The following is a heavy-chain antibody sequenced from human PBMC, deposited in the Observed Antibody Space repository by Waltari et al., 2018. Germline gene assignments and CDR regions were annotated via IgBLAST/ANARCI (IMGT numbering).Heavy chain of an antibody. CDR1: GFTVSSNY. J-gene: IGHJ6*02. V-gene: IGHV3-53*01. D-gene: IGHD6-19*01. Sequence: EVQLVESGGGLIQPGGSLRLSCAASGFTVSSNYMSWVRQAPGKGLEWVSVIYSGGSTYYADSVKGRFTISRDNSKNTLYLQMNSLRAEDTAVYYCAREIAVAGTRYYYYYGMDVWGQGTTVTVSS. CDR3: AREIAVAGTRYYYYYGMDV. CDR2: IYSGGST.